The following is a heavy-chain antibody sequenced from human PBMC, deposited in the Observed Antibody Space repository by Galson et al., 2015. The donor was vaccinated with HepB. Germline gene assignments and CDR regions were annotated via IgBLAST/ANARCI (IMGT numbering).Heavy chain of an antibody. D-gene: IGHD4-11*01. J-gene: IGHJ4*02. CDR2: ISYDGSNK. V-gene: IGHV3-30*03. Sequence: SLRLSCAASGFTFSSYGMHWVRQAPGKGLEWVAVISYDGSNKYYADSVKGRFTISRDNSKNTLYLQMNSLRAEDTAVYYCSNYAYWGQGTLVTVSS. CDR1: GFTFSSYG. CDR3: SNYAY.